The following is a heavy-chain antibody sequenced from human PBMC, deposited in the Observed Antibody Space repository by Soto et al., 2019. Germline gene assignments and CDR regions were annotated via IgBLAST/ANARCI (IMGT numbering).Heavy chain of an antibody. CDR3: ARRASSGRDPFYFDY. CDR2: IYYSGST. V-gene: IGHV4-31*03. CDR1: GGSISIGGYY. J-gene: IGHJ4*02. D-gene: IGHD6-6*01. Sequence: QVQLQESGPGLVKPSQPLSLTCTVSGGSISIGGYYWSCIRQNPEKCLEWIGYIYYSGSTYYNPSLKSRITLSVDTSKNQFSLKLNSVTAADTAVYYCARRASSGRDPFYFDYWGQGSLVTVSS.